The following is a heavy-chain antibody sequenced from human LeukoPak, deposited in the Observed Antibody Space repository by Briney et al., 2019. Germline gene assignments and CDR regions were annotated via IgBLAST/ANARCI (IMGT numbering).Heavy chain of an antibody. CDR3: VLCSGGSCYHNWFDP. D-gene: IGHD2-15*01. CDR1: GFTLNNYP. J-gene: IGHJ5*02. V-gene: IGHV3-23*01. CDR2: ISVSGDTT. Sequence: GGSLRLPCAASGFTLNNYPMNWVRQAPGKGLEWVSVISVSGDTTFYADSVKGRFTISRDNAKNKLYLQMNSLRAEDTALYYCVLCSGGSCYHNWFDPWGQGTLVTVSS.